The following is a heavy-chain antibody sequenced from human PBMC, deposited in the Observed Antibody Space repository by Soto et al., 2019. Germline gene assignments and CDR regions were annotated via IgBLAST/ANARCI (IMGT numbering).Heavy chain of an antibody. D-gene: IGHD2-21*01. J-gene: IGHJ4*02. CDR1: GFDFSGSE. CDR2: ITGSGGVM. CDR3: AKVAPFILGSPV. Sequence: LRLSCTASGFDFSGSEMNWFRQSPGKGLEWVAYITGSGGVMFHADSVKGRFSISRDNAKNSLFLEMSDLTAADTGVYYCAKVAPFILGSPVWGQGTLVTVSS. V-gene: IGHV3-48*03.